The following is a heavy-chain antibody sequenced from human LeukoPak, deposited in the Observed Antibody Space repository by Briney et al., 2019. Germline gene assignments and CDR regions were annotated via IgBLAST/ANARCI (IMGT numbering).Heavy chain of an antibody. V-gene: IGHV3-7*03. CDR3: AREVAGTGGYYFDY. CDR2: IKQDGSEK. CDR1: GFTFSSYW. Sequence: GGSLRLSCAASGFTFSSYWKSWVRQAPGKGLEWVANIKQDGSEKYYVDSVKGRFTISRDNAKNSLYLQMNSLRAEDTAVYYCAREVAGTGGYYFDYWGQGTLVTVSS. D-gene: IGHD6-13*01. J-gene: IGHJ4*02.